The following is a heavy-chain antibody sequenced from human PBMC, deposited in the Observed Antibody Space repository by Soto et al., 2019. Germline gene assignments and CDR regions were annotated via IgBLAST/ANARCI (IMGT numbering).Heavy chain of an antibody. CDR3: ASPSPRLRYFDWYAFDI. D-gene: IGHD3-9*01. CDR1: GYTFTSYD. V-gene: IGHV1-8*01. CDR2: MNPNSGNT. Sequence: ATVKVSCKASGYTFTSYDINWVRQATGQGLEWMGWMNPNSGNTGYVQKFQGRVTMTRNTSISTAYMELSSLRSEDTAVYYCASPSPRLRYFDWYAFDIGGQGTMVTVSS. J-gene: IGHJ3*02.